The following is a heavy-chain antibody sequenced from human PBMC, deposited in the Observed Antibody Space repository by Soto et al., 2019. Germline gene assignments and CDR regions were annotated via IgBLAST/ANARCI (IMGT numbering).Heavy chain of an antibody. D-gene: IGHD3-10*01. Sequence: QLQLQESGPGLVKPSETLSLTCTVSGGSISSSSYYWGWIRQPPGKGLEWIGNISYSGRAYYNPSLKSRGTISVDRSKSTASLKLITVTAQDTAVYSCARRGDSGPVDYWGQGTLVTVSS. CDR2: ISYSGRA. CDR3: ARRGDSGPVDY. V-gene: IGHV4-39*02. J-gene: IGHJ4*02. CDR1: GGSISSSSYY.